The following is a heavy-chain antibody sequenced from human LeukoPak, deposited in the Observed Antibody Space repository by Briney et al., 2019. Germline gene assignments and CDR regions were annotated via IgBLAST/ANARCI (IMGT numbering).Heavy chain of an antibody. CDR3: ALDQWRFGY. J-gene: IGHJ4*02. V-gene: IGHV3-48*03. CDR1: GFTFSSYE. Sequence: GGSLRLSCAASGFTFSSYEMKWLRQAPGKGLEWVSYISSSGSTIYYADSVKGRFTISRDNAMNSLYLQMNSLRAEDTAVYYCALDQWRFGYWGQGTLVTVSS. CDR2: ISSSGSTI. D-gene: IGHD1/OR15-1a*01.